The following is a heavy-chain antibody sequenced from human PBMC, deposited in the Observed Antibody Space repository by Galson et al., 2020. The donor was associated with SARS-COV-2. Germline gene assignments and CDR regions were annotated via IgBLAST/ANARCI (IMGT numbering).Heavy chain of an antibody. CDR2: TYYRSKWYN. D-gene: IGHD1-7*01. Sequence: SETLSLTCALSGDSVSSNNAAWNWIRQSPSRGLEWLGRTYYRSKWYNDYAVSVKSRITINPDTSKNQFSLQLNSVTPEDTAVYYCARALLPGTNFLYVYGMAVWGQGTTGTVSS. CDR1: GDSVSSNNAA. J-gene: IGHJ6*02. CDR3: ARALLPGTNFLYVYGMAV. V-gene: IGHV6-1*01.